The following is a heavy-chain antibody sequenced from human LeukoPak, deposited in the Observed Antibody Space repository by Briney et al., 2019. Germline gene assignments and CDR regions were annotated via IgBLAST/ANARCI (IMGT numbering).Heavy chain of an antibody. J-gene: IGHJ3*02. CDR1: GFTFSNYA. CDR2: IFYDGSIQ. CDR3: ARGPYHFWSGYADDAFDI. Sequence: HPWRSLRLSCAASGFTFSNYAMHWVRQAPGKGLEWVAVIFYDGSIQYYADSVKGRFTISRDNAKNSLYLQMNSLRAEDTAVYYCARGPYHFWSGYADDAFDIWGQGTMVTVSS. V-gene: IGHV3-30*04. D-gene: IGHD3-3*01.